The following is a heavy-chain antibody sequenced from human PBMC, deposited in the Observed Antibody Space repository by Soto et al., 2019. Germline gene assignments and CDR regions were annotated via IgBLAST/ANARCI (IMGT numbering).Heavy chain of an antibody. Sequence: GGSLRLSCAASGCNFSNHWMHWVRRRPAERLVWVSRITSDGKSKAYAESVKGRFAISRDNAKNTLYLQMNGLTAEDTAVYYCARESGDWPLNWFDPWGQRTLVT. V-gene: IGHV3-74*01. D-gene: IGHD2-21*02. CDR2: ITSDGKSK. CDR3: ARESGDWPLNWFDP. CDR1: GCNFSNHW. J-gene: IGHJ5*02.